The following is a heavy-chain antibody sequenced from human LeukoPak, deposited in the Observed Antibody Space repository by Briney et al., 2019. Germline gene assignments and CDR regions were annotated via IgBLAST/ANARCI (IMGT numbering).Heavy chain of an antibody. V-gene: IGHV3-23*01. CDR2: ISGSGGST. CDR1: GFTFSSYA. J-gene: IGHJ4*02. CDR3: AKSRVPYGSGTWFDY. D-gene: IGHD3-10*01. Sequence: PGGSLRLSCAASGFTFSSYAMSWVRQAPGKGLEWVSAISGSGGSTYYADSVKGRFTISRDNAKNSLHLQMNSLRAEDTAVYYCAKSRVPYGSGTWFDYWGQGTLVTVSS.